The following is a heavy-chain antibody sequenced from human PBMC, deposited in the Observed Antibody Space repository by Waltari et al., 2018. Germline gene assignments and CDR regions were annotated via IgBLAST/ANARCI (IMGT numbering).Heavy chain of an antibody. V-gene: IGHV3-7*01. CDR2: IYQDGSVT. J-gene: IGHJ6*02. D-gene: IGHD3-16*01. CDR3: VRDDDGGMGAV. CDR1: GFTFSRFW. Sequence: EVQLVESGGGLVQPGGSLRLSCAASGFTFSRFWMSWVRQAPGKGLEWVANIYQDGSVTNYVDSVKGRFTTSRDNARNSLYLQMNSRRADDTAVYYCVRDDDGGMGAVWGQGTTVTVSS.